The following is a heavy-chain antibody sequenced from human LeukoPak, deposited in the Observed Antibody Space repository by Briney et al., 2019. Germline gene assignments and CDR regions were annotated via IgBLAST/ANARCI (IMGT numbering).Heavy chain of an antibody. CDR3: ARVQSGDYLDY. D-gene: IGHD4-11*01. J-gene: IGHJ4*02. V-gene: IGHV3-21*01. Sequence: PGGSLRLSCGASGFSFSGYSMNWVRQAPGKGLEWVSSINSGSTYMYYADSVKGRFTISRDNAKNSLHLQMDSLRAEDTAVYYCARVQSGDYLDYWGQGTLVTVSS. CDR1: GFSFSGYS. CDR2: INSGSTYM.